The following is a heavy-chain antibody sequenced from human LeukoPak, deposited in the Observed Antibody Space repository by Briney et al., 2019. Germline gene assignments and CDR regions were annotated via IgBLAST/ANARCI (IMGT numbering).Heavy chain of an antibody. Sequence: GGSLRLSCSASGFSFSSDGMSWVRQAPGKGLEWVSAISSTDAGTYHADSVRGRFTISRDSSKNTLYLQMNSLRAEDAAVYYCAKAPVTSCRGAYCYPFDYWGQGTLVPVSS. CDR1: GFSFSSDG. V-gene: IGHV3-23*01. D-gene: IGHD2-21*01. CDR2: ISSTDAGT. J-gene: IGHJ4*02. CDR3: AKAPVTSCRGAYCYPFDY.